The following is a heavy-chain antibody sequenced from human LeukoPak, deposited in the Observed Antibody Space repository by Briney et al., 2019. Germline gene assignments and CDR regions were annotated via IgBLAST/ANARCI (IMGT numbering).Heavy chain of an antibody. CDR1: GFTFSSYE. Sequence: PGGSLRLSCAASGFTFSSYEMNWVRQAPGKGLEWVSYISSGGGTIYYADSVKGRFTISRDNAKNTLHLQMNSLRAEDTAVYYCARGYYGFDYWGQGTLVTVSS. J-gene: IGHJ4*02. V-gene: IGHV3-48*03. D-gene: IGHD3-10*01. CDR2: ISSGGGTI. CDR3: ARGYYGFDY.